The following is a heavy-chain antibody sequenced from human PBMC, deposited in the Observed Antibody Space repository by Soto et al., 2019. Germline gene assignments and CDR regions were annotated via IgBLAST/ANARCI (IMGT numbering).Heavy chain of an antibody. CDR2: IVGGSGNT. CDR3: AARRSGLYAMDV. J-gene: IGHJ6*02. CDR1: GFTFSTSA. D-gene: IGHD1-26*01. Sequence: MQLVQSGPEVKKPGTSVKVSCKASGFTFSTSAVQWVRQARGQRPEWMGWIVGGSGNTSYAQNSQERVIITRDMSTSTVYMELGSLRSDDTAVYFCAARRSGLYAMDVWGQGTTVTVSS. V-gene: IGHV1-58*01.